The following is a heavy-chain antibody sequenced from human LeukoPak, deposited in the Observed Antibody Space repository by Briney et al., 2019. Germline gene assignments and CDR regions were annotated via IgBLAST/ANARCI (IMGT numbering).Heavy chain of an antibody. V-gene: IGHV4-39*07. CDR2: IYYSGST. D-gene: IGHD3-22*01. J-gene: IGHJ5*02. CDR1: GGSISSSSYY. Sequence: PSETLSLTCTVSGGSISSSSYYWGWIRQPPGKGLEWIGSIYYSGSTYYNPSLKSRVTISVDTSKNQFSLKLSSVTAADTAMYYCAGVHRGRITMIVVEDNWFDPWGQGTLVTVSS. CDR3: AGVHRGRITMIVVEDNWFDP.